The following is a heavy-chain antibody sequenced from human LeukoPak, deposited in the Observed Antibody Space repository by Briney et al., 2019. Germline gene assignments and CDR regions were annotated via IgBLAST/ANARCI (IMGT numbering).Heavy chain of an antibody. CDR3: ARVRLLWFGSREDYYGMDV. Sequence: GGSLRLSCAASGFTFSSYAMHWVRQAPGKGLEWVSSISSSSSYIYYADSVKGRFTISRDNAKNSLYLQMNSLRAEDTAVYYCARVRLLWFGSREDYYGMDVWGQGTTVTVSS. V-gene: IGHV3-21*01. J-gene: IGHJ6*02. CDR2: ISSSSSYI. CDR1: GFTFSSYA. D-gene: IGHD3-10*01.